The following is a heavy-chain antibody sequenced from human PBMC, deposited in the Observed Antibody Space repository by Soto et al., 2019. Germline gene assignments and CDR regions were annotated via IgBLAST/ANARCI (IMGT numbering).Heavy chain of an antibody. CDR3: ARFNWYFDL. CDR2: IYYSGST. CDR1: GRSISSYY. V-gene: IGHV4-59*08. J-gene: IGHJ2*01. Sequence: PSETLSLTCTVSGRSISSYYWSWIRQPPGKGLEWIGYIYYSGSTNYNPSLKSRVTISVDTSKNQFSLKLSSVTAADTAVYYCARFNWYFDLWGRGTLVT.